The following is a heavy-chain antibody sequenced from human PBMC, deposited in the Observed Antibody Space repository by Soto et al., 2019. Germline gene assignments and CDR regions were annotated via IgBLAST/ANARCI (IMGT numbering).Heavy chain of an antibody. Sequence: GGSLRLSCAASGFTFSSYSMNWVRQAPGKGLEWVSYISSSSSTIYYADSVKGRFTISRDNAKNSLYLQMNSLRDEDTAVYYCARDFRNFWSGYYRYYYGMDVWGQGTTVTVSS. CDR2: ISSSSSTI. D-gene: IGHD3-3*01. CDR1: GFTFSSYS. J-gene: IGHJ6*02. V-gene: IGHV3-48*02. CDR3: ARDFRNFWSGYYRYYYGMDV.